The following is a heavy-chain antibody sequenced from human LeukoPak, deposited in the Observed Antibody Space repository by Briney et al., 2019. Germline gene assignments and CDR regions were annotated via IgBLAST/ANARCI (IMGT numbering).Heavy chain of an antibody. Sequence: TGGSLRLSCGASGFTFSRYWMSWVRQSPGKGLEWVANINQDGSKKYYVDSVKGRFTISRDNAKKSLFLQMNSLRAEDTAVYYCARLHCDGGTCYSGFDYWGQGTLVTVSS. D-gene: IGHD2-15*01. V-gene: IGHV3-7*01. J-gene: IGHJ4*02. CDR3: ARLHCDGGTCYSGFDY. CDR2: INQDGSKK. CDR1: GFTFSRYW.